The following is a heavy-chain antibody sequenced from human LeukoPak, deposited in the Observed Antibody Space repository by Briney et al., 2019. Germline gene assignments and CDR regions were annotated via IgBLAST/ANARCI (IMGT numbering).Heavy chain of an antibody. Sequence: ASVKVSCKASGGTFSSYAISWVRQAPGQGLEWMGGIIPIFGAANYAQKFQGRVTITADESTSTAYMELSSLRSEDTAVYYCARGGYSYGPHNWFDPWGQGTLVTVSS. V-gene: IGHV1-69*13. D-gene: IGHD5-18*01. J-gene: IGHJ5*02. CDR1: GGTFSSYA. CDR3: ARGGYSYGPHNWFDP. CDR2: IIPIFGAA.